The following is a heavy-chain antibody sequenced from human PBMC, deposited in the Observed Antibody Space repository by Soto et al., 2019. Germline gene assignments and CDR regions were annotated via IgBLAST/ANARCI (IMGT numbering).Heavy chain of an antibody. D-gene: IGHD2-15*01. CDR2: VSSDGTKK. Sequence: QEEVVESGGGVVQTGRSLRLSCVASGFSFSTYGMHWVRQAPGKGLEWVAVVSSDGTKKFYADSVNGRFSISRDNSQNTVFLEMSGLRGVDTGVYYCVKDLGLKSLRGQGTLVTVSP. CDR3: VKDLGLKSL. CDR1: GFSFSTYG. V-gene: IGHV3-30*18. J-gene: IGHJ4*02.